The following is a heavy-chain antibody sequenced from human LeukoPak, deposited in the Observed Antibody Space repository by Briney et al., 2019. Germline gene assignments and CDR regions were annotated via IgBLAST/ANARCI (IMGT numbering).Heavy chain of an antibody. CDR3: ARDSSLDYYGSGSYSYYYYGMDV. V-gene: IGHV1-18*01. CDR2: ISAYNGNT. Sequence: ASVKVSCKASGYTFTSYGISWVRQAPGQGLEWMGWISAYNGNTNYAQKLQGRVTMTTDTSTSTAYMERRSLRSDDTAVYYCARDSSLDYYGSGSYSYYYYGMDVWGQGTTVTVSS. D-gene: IGHD3-10*01. CDR1: GYTFTSYG. J-gene: IGHJ6*02.